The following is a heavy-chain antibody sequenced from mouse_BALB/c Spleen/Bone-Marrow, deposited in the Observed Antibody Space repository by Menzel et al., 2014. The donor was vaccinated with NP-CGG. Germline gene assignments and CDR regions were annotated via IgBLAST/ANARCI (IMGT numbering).Heavy chain of an antibody. D-gene: IGHD1-3*01. V-gene: IGHV7-3*02. J-gene: IGHJ2*01. CDR3: AGDKGSVCFDY. CDR2: IRYKANGYTT. CDR1: GFTFTDYY. Sequence: SRGLLGPPGGSLYLSCATSGFTFTDYYKRWVSQPPGTALEWLGFIRYKANGYTTEYSTSVKGRFTIARDNSQSILYLQMNTLRGEDSATYYCAGDKGSVCFDYGTQVPTLTVYS.